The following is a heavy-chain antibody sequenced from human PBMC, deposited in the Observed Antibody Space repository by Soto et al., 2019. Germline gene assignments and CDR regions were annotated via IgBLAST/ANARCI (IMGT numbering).Heavy chain of an antibody. CDR1: GFSLSSNGVG. CDR3: EHNFRGSGSYTGDRIDS. Sequence: QITLKESGPTLVKPTQTLTLTCSFSGFSLSSNGVGVGWIRQPPGKALEFLALVYWDDDKRYSPSLKSRLTITQETYKNQVVRTMTNMDPVDTATYYCEHNFRGSGSYTGDRIDSWGQGILVIVSS. D-gene: IGHD3-10*01. J-gene: IGHJ5*01. V-gene: IGHV2-5*02. CDR2: VYWDDDK.